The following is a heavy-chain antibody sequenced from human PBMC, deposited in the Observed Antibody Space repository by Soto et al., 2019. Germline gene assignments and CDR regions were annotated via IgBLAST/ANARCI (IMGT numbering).Heavy chain of an antibody. CDR1: GFTFSTYA. V-gene: IGHV3-23*01. D-gene: IGHD1-26*01. Sequence: SGGSLRLSCAASGFTFSTYAMSWVRQAPGKGLEWVSALSGSGGSTYYADSVKGRVTLSRDNSKNTLYLQLNSLRDEDTAVYYCAKTPSPVGGSYNLWGQGTLVTVSS. J-gene: IGHJ5*02. CDR2: LSGSGGST. CDR3: AKTPSPVGGSYNL.